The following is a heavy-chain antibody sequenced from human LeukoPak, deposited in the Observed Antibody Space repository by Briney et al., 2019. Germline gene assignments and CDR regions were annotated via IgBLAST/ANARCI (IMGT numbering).Heavy chain of an antibody. Sequence: GGSLRLSCAASGFTLSSYAMSWVRQAPGKGLEWVSLISGNAGSTYYADSVKGRFTISRDITKNTLYLQMNSLRAEDTAVYYCAKTGSPVDYWGQGTLVTVSS. D-gene: IGHD1-26*01. J-gene: IGHJ4*02. CDR2: ISGNAGST. CDR1: GFTLSSYA. V-gene: IGHV3-23*01. CDR3: AKTGSPVDY.